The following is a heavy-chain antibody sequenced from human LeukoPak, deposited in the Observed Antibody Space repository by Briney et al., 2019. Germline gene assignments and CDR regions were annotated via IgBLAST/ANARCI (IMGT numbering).Heavy chain of an antibody. CDR3: AGFYYDILTGYSTEIDY. CDR1: GYTFTGYY. Sequence: ASVKVSCKASGYTFTGYYMHWVRQAPGQGLEWMGWINPNSGGTNYAQKFQGRVTMTRDTSISTAYMELSRLRSDDTAVYYCAGFYYDILTGYSTEIDYWGQGTLVTVSS. CDR2: INPNSGGT. V-gene: IGHV1-2*02. D-gene: IGHD3-9*01. J-gene: IGHJ4*02.